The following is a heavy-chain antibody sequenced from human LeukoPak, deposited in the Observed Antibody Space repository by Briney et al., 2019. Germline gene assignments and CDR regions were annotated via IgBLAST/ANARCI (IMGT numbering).Heavy chain of an antibody. CDR3: AKWGDNDILTGYYVPDY. CDR2: ITGCDGSS. J-gene: IGHJ4*02. D-gene: IGHD3-9*01. CDR1: GCTFTNYA. V-gene: IGHV3-23*01. Sequence: GGSLRLSCVASGCTFTNYAMSWVRQAPGKGRGWVSAITGCDGSSYYADSVQGRFTISRDNSKNTLYLQVNSLRAEDTAVYYCAKWGDNDILTGYYVPDYWGQGTLVTVSS.